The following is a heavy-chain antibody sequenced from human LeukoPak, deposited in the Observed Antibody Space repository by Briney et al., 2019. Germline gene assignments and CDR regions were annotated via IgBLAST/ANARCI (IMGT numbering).Heavy chain of an antibody. D-gene: IGHD2-2*01. J-gene: IGHJ4*02. Sequence: GGSLRLSCAASGFTFSSYGMSWVRQAPGKGLEWVSCISGSAGSTYYADSVKGRFTMSRDNSKNTLYLQMNSLRAEDTAVYYCARGASTFDYWGQGTLVTVSS. CDR3: ARGASTFDY. CDR1: GFTFSSYG. CDR2: ISGSAGST. V-gene: IGHV3-23*01.